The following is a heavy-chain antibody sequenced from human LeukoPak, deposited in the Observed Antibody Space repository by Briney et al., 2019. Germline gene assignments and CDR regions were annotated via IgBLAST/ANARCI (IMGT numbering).Heavy chain of an antibody. CDR1: GGSISSGGYY. CDR2: IYHSGST. D-gene: IGHD2-2*01. Sequence: SGTLSLTCTVSGGSISSGGYYWSWIRQPPGKGLEWIGYIYHSGSTYYNPSLKSRVTISVDRSKNQFSLKLSSVTAADTAVYYCARLKNCSSTSCYYWYFDLWGRGTLVTVSS. J-gene: IGHJ2*01. V-gene: IGHV4-30-2*01. CDR3: ARLKNCSSTSCYYWYFDL.